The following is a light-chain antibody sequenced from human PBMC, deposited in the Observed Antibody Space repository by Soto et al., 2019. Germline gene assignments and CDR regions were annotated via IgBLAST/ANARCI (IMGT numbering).Light chain of an antibody. CDR3: CSFAGSSTYV. J-gene: IGLJ1*01. CDR2: EVS. Sequence: SVLTQPASVSGSPGHSITISCTGTSSDVGSYDLVSWYQHHPGKAPKLMIYEVSKRPSGVSNRFSGSKSDNTASLTISGLQAEDEADYYCCSFAGSSTYVFGTGTKVTVL. CDR1: SSDVGSYDL. V-gene: IGLV2-23*02.